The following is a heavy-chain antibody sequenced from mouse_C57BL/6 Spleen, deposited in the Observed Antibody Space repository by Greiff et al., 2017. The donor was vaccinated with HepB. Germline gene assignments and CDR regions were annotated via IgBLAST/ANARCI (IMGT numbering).Heavy chain of an antibody. V-gene: IGHV5-17*01. D-gene: IGHD1-1*01. CDR1: GFTFSDYG. J-gene: IGHJ3*01. CDR2: ISSGSSTI. Sequence: EVQRVESGGGLVKPGGSLKLSCAASGFTFSDYGMHWVRQAPEKGLEWVAYISSGSSTIYYADTVKGRFTISRDNAKNTLFLQMTSLRSEDTAMYYCARPLLITTVVGGAYWGQGTLVTVSA. CDR3: ARPLLITTVVGGAY.